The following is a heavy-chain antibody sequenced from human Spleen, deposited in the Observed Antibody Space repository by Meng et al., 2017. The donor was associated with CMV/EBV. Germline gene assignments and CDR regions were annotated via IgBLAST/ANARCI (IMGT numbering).Heavy chain of an antibody. CDR3: TTEHGDKKLLDC. V-gene: IGHV3-15*01. CDR1: GFPFNNAW. J-gene: IGHJ4*02. CDR2: IKSKNEGATT. Sequence: GGSLRLSCAASGFPFNNAWMNWVRQAPGKGLEWVARIKSKNEGATTDYSVPVKGRFIISRDDSKNTIYLDMNRLQTEDTALYYCTTEHGDKKLLDCWGQGTLVTVSS. D-gene: IGHD4-23*01.